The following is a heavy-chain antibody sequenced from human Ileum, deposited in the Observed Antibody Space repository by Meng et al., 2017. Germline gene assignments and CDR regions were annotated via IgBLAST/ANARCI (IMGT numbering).Heavy chain of an antibody. J-gene: IGHJ5*02. CDR2: IYYSGSI. Sequence: QFKLREFDTGLSRTSGIPSTPLTVTAGPVSGGLYYWSWIRQPPGKGLEWIGYIYYSGSINYNPYLKSRVTISVDTSKNQFSLNLSSVTAADTAVYYCARDSGWFDRWGQGTLVTVSS. CDR3: ARDSGWFDR. CDR1: AGPVSGGLYY. V-gene: IGHV4-61*01.